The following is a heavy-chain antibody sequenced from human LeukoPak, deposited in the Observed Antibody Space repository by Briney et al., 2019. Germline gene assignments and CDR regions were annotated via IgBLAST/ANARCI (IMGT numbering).Heavy chain of an antibody. CDR3: ARVNYGDYLPSFDY. CDR2: ISSSSSYI. J-gene: IGHJ4*02. D-gene: IGHD4-17*01. CDR1: GFTLSSYS. Sequence: PGGSLRLSCAASGFTLSSYSMNWVRQAPGKGLEWVSFISSSSSYIYYADSVKGRFTISRDNAKNSLYLQMNSLRAEDTAMYYCARVNYGDYLPSFDYWGQGTLVTVSS. V-gene: IGHV3-21*04.